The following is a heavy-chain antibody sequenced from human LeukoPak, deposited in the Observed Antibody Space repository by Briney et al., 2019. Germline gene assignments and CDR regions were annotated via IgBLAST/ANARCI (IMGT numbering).Heavy chain of an antibody. CDR3: ARADWDTAMIDY. V-gene: IGHV3-21*01. CDR1: GFTFSSYS. CDR2: ISSSSSYI. J-gene: IGHJ4*02. D-gene: IGHD5-18*01. Sequence: GGSLRLSCAASGFTFSSYSMNWVRQAPGKGLEWVSSISSSSSYIYYADSVKGRFTISRDNAKKSLYLQMNSLRAEDTAVYYCARADWDTAMIDYWGPGTVVTVSS.